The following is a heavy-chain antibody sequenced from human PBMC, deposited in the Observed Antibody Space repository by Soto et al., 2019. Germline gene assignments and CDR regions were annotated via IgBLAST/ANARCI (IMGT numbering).Heavy chain of an antibody. CDR2: ISYDGSNK. CDR3: AKDKIFGVVIRWFDP. J-gene: IGHJ5*02. V-gene: IGHV3-30*18. Sequence: PGGSLRLSCAASGFTFSSYGMHWVRQAPGKGLEWVAVISYDGSNKYYADSVKGRFTISRDNSKNTLYLQMNSLRAEDTAVYYCAKDKIFGVVIRWFDPWGQGTLVTVSS. CDR1: GFTFSSYG. D-gene: IGHD3-3*01.